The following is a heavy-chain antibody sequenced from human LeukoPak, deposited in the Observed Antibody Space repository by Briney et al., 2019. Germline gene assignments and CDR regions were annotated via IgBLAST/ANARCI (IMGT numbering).Heavy chain of an antibody. CDR3: ARTAYYYGSGNFDY. Sequence: SETLSLTCAVYGGSFSSYYWSWIRQPPGKGLEWIGYIYYSGSTNYNPSLKSRVTISVDTSKNQFSLKLSSVTAADTAVYYCARTAYYYGSGNFDYWGQGTLVTVSS. CDR2: IYYSGST. V-gene: IGHV4-59*08. J-gene: IGHJ4*02. CDR1: GGSFSSYY. D-gene: IGHD3-10*01.